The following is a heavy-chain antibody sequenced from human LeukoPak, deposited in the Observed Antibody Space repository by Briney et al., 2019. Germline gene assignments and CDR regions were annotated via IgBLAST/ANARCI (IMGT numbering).Heavy chain of an antibody. CDR2: IYTSGST. CDR1: GGSISSYY. J-gene: IGHJ4*02. Sequence: SETLSLTCTVSGGSISSYYWSWIRQPAGKGLEWIGRIYTSGSTNYNPSLKSRVTMSVGTSKNQFSLKLSSVTAADTAVYYCASAPIAVAGKVFDYWGQGTLVTVSS. V-gene: IGHV4-4*07. CDR3: ASAPIAVAGKVFDY. D-gene: IGHD6-19*01.